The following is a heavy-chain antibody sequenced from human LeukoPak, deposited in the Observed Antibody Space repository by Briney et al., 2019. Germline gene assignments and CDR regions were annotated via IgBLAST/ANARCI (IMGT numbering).Heavy chain of an antibody. Sequence: GGSLRLSCAASGFTLSSYWMSWVRQAPGKGLEWVANIMQDGSEKYYVDSVKGRFTISGDSAKNSLYLQMNSLRDEDTAVYYCARIATTVVTPDPFPFGYWGQGTLVTVSS. CDR1: GFTLSSYW. CDR3: ARIATTVVTPDPFPFGY. CDR2: IMQDGSEK. D-gene: IGHD4-23*01. V-gene: IGHV3-7*01. J-gene: IGHJ4*02.